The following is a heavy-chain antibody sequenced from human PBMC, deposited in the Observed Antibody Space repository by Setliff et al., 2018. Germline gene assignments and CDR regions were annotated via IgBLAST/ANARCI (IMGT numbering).Heavy chain of an antibody. D-gene: IGHD3-3*01. CDR3: AKVNNRFWSGYYPYYYAMDV. Sequence: GESLKISCAASGFTFSSCAMSWVRQAPGKGLEWVSAISGSGGSTYYADSVKGRFTISRDNSKNTLYLQMNSLRAEDTAVYYCAKVNNRFWSGYYPYYYAMDVWGQGTTVTV. V-gene: IGHV3-23*01. J-gene: IGHJ6*02. CDR2: ISGSGGST. CDR1: GFTFSSCA.